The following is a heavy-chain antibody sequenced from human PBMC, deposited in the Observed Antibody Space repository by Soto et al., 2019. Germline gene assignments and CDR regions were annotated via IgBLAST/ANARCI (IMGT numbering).Heavy chain of an antibody. Sequence: EVQLVESGGGLVKPGGSLRLSCAASGFTFSSYSFNWVRQAPGKGLEWVSIITPTSTFISYADSVRGRFTISRDNAKNSLYLQMDSLGAGDTAVYYCARARGNDWYEGYWGQGTLVTVSS. V-gene: IGHV3-21*06. D-gene: IGHD1-1*01. CDR2: ITPTSTFI. CDR1: GFTFSSYS. J-gene: IGHJ4*02. CDR3: ARARGNDWYEGY.